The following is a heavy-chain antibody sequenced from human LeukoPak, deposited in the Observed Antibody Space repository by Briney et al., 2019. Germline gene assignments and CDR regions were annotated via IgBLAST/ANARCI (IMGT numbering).Heavy chain of an antibody. Sequence: GGSLRLSCAASGFTFSPYTMHWARQAPGKGLEWVAAISSDGSRKDYADSVRGRFTISRDNSKNTLYLQMNSLRVEDTAVYYCASKDDYPGSGSSFDYWGPGTLVTVSS. V-gene: IGHV3-30-3*01. CDR3: ASKDDYPGSGSSFDY. CDR2: ISSDGSRK. J-gene: IGHJ4*02. CDR1: GFTFSPYT. D-gene: IGHD3-10*01.